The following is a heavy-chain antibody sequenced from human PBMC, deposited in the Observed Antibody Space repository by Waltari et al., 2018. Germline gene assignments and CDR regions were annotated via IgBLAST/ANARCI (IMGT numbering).Heavy chain of an antibody. CDR1: GGTFSGYP. D-gene: IGHD3-10*01. CDR2: IIPILGRA. J-gene: IGHJ4*02. CDR3: ARATQGVFDY. Sequence: QVQLVQSGAEVKKPGSSVKVSCKAAGGTFSGYPSSGVRQAPGQGVEWMGGIIPILGRANHAQKFQGRVTITADESTSTAYMELSRLRSEDTAVDYCARATQGVFDYWGQGTLVTVSS. V-gene: IGHV1-69*11.